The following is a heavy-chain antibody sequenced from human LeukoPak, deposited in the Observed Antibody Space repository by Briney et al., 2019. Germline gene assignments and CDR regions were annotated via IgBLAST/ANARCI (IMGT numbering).Heavy chain of an antibody. CDR1: GFIFSSYA. Sequence: PGGSLRLSCAASGFIFSSYAMSWVRQAPGERLEWVSGISGSGGSTNYADSVKGRFTISRDNPKNTLYVQMNSLRVEDTAVYYCAKDRYYYDSSGYFYYFDYWGQGTLVTVSS. V-gene: IGHV3-23*01. CDR3: AKDRYYYDSSGYFYYFDY. J-gene: IGHJ4*02. D-gene: IGHD3-22*01. CDR2: ISGSGGST.